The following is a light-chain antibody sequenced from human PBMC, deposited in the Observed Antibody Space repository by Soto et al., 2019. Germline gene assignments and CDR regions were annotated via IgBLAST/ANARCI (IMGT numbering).Light chain of an antibody. J-gene: IGKJ1*01. CDR1: QSILYSPNNKNY. CDR2: WAS. V-gene: IGKV4-1*01. CDR3: QQYYDVTPN. Sequence: DIVLTQSPDSLAVSLGERATINCKSSQSILYSPNNKNYLAWYQQKPGQPPKLLIYWASTRESGVPRRFSGSGSETDFTLTISSLQAEDVAVYYCQQYYDVTPNFGQGTKVEIK.